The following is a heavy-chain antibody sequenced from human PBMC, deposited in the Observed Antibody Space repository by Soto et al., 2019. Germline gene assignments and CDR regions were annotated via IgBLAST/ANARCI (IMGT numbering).Heavy chain of an antibody. J-gene: IGHJ5*02. CDR1: GYTFTCYG. CDR2: ISGYDGNT. V-gene: IGHV1-18*01. Sequence: QVQLVQSGAEVKKPGASVKVSCKASGYTFTCYGISWVRQAPGEGLEWVGWISGYDGNTDYAHKFRGRVTMTTDTSTNTAYMDLRSLRSDDTAGYYCARHNSQWPNWFDPWGQGTPVTVSS. CDR3: ARHNSQWPNWFDP. D-gene: IGHD1-1*01.